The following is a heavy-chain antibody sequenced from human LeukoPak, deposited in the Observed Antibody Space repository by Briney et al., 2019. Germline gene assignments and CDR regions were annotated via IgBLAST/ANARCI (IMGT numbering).Heavy chain of an antibody. D-gene: IGHD3-3*01. J-gene: IGHJ4*02. V-gene: IGHV1-24*01. CDR3: ATGVLRVLGEVTPDFDY. Sequence: ASVKVSCKVSGYTRTELSMHWVRQAPGKGLEWMGGFDPEDGETIYAQKFQDRVTMTEDTPTDTAYMELSSLRSEDTAVYYCATGVLRVLGEVTPDFDYWGQGTLVTVSS. CDR1: GYTRTELS. CDR2: FDPEDGET.